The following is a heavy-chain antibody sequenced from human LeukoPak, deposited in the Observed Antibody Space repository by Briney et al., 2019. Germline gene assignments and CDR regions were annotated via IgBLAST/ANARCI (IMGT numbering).Heavy chain of an antibody. Sequence: RSLRLSCAASGFTFSSYAMHWVRQAPGKGLEWVAVISYDGSNKYYADSVKGRFTISRDNSKNTLYLQMNSLRAEDTAVYYCARVVLKYFDYWGQGTLVTVSS. J-gene: IGHJ4*02. CDR1: GFTFSSYA. D-gene: IGHD3-10*01. CDR2: ISYDGSNK. CDR3: ARVVLKYFDY. V-gene: IGHV3-30*04.